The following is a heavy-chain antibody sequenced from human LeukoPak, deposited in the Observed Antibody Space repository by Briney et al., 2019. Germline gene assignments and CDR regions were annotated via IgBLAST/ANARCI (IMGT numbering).Heavy chain of an antibody. V-gene: IGHV4-34*01. D-gene: IGHD3-22*01. CDR2: INDYTGDS. CDR1: GGSFTDYF. Sequence: SETLSLTCTVFGGSFTDYFCTWIRHPPRKGLGWNGKINDYTGDSKYNPSLNSRVSISLEKSKNQLSLELRSVTAADTAVYYCARGRIAKIVVVHSFSYGMDVWGQGTTVTVSS. J-gene: IGHJ6*02. CDR3: ARGRIAKIVVVHSFSYGMDV.